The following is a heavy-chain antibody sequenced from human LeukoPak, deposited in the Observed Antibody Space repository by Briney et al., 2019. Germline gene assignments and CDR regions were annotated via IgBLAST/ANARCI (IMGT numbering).Heavy chain of an antibody. CDR2: IYSGGST. J-gene: IGHJ4*02. Sequence: GGSLRLSCAASGFTVSSNYMSWVRQAPGKGLEWVSVIYSGGSTYYADSVKGRFTISRDNSKNTLYLQMNSLRDEDTAVYYCARVGGSYYFDYWGQGTLVTVSS. D-gene: IGHD1-26*01. V-gene: IGHV3-66*01. CDR1: GFTVSSNY. CDR3: ARVGGSYYFDY.